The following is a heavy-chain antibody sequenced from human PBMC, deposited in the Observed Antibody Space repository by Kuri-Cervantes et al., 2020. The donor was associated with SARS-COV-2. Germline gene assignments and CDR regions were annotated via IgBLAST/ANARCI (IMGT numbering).Heavy chain of an antibody. V-gene: IGHV1-8*03. CDR1: GYTFTSYH. CDR2: ISPNSGNT. J-gene: IGHJ4*02. CDR3: ARDSCLAAAGLFDY. Sequence: ASVNVTCKVSGYTFTSYHINSVRQATGQGREWMGWISPNSGNTGYAQKFQGRVTITRNTSISTAYMELSSLRSEDTAVYYCARDSCLAAAGLFDYWGQGTLVTVSS. D-gene: IGHD6-13*01.